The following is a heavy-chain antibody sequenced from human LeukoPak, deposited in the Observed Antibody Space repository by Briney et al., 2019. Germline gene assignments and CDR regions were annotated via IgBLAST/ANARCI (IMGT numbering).Heavy chain of an antibody. V-gene: IGHV1-2*02. CDR1: GYTFTGYY. Sequence: ASVKVSCKASGYTFTGYYMHWVRQAPGQGLEWMGWINPNSGGTNYAQKFQGRVTMTRDTSISTAYMELSRLRSDDTAVYYCARGTAQGIAVAGTFDYWGQGTLVTVSS. J-gene: IGHJ4*02. CDR3: ARGTAQGIAVAGTFDY. CDR2: INPNSGGT. D-gene: IGHD6-19*01.